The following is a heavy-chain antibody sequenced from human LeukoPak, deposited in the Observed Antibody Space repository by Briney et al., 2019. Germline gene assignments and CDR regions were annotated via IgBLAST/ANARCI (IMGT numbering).Heavy chain of an antibody. CDR1: DFNFITYA. CDR2: ISGGGDVT. Sequence: GGSLRLSCAASDFNFITYAMSWVRQAPGKGLEWVSTISGGGDVTYYADSVKGRFTISRDNSKNTLYLQMNSLRVEDTAVYYCARDSSMLRGPLVIYYFDFWGQGTLVTVSS. D-gene: IGHD3-10*01. V-gene: IGHV3-23*01. CDR3: ARDSSMLRGPLVIYYFDF. J-gene: IGHJ4*02.